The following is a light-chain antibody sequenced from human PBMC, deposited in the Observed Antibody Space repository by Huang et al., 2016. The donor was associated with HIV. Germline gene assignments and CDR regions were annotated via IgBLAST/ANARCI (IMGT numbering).Light chain of an antibody. V-gene: IGKV1-5*03. J-gene: IGKJ2*01. CDR2: KAS. CDR3: QQYNTYLYT. CDR1: QSISSW. Sequence: DIQMTQSPSTLSASVGDRVTITCRASQSISSWLAWYQQKPGKAPKLLISKASDLESGVPSRFSGSGSGTEFTRTISSLQPDDFATYYCQQYNTYLYTFGQGTKLEIK.